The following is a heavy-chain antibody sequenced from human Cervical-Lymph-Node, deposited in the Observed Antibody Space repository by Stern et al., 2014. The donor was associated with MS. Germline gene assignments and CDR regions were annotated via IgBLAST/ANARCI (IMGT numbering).Heavy chain of an antibody. CDR1: GDTFSTYP. V-gene: IGHV1-69*01. CDR2: IFPIFGTT. CDR3: ARGGDPDTYFDS. J-gene: IGHJ4*02. D-gene: IGHD1-14*01. Sequence: VQLVESGAEVKKPGSSVKVSCKTSGDTFSTYPFSWVRQAPGQGLEWTGGIFPIFGTTDYAENFQGRVTITADESTNTVYMEMSSLRSEDSAVFYCARGGDPDTYFDSWGQGTLVAVSP.